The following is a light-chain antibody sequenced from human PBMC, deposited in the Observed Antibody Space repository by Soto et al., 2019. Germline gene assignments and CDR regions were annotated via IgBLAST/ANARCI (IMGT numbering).Light chain of an antibody. V-gene: IGKV3-15*01. CDR3: QQYINWPRT. CDR1: QTVSSN. J-gene: IGKJ1*01. Sequence: IVMTQSPATLSLSPGERATLSCRASQTVSSNLAWYQQKPGQAPRLLISGASTRATGIPARFSGSGSGTEFTLTISSLQSEDFAVYYCQQYINWPRTFGQGTKVDIK. CDR2: GAS.